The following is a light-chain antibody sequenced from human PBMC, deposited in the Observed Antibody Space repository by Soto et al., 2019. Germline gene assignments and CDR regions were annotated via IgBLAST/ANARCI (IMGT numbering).Light chain of an antibody. CDR2: GAS. Sequence: EIVLTQSPGTLSLSPGERATLSCRASQSVSRRYLAWYQQKPGQAPRLLIYGASSRATGIPDRFSGRGSGTDFTLTNSRLEPEDFAVYYFQQYDSTPWTFGQGTKVEIK. J-gene: IGKJ1*01. CDR3: QQYDSTPWT. V-gene: IGKV3-20*01. CDR1: QSVSRRY.